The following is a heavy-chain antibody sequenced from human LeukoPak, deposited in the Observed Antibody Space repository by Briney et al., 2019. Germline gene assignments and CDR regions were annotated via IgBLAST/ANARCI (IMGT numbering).Heavy chain of an antibody. CDR2: INTDGSYT. CDR3: ARVSRSVSTFGVVIIDAFDV. CDR1: GFTFSTYW. V-gene: IGHV3-74*01. Sequence: GGSLRLSCAASGFTFSTYWMHWVRQAPGRGLVWVSRINTDGSYTTYADSVKGRSTISRDNAKNTLYLQMSSLRAEDTAVYYCARVSRSVSTFGVVIIDAFDVWGQGTMVTVSS. D-gene: IGHD3-3*01. J-gene: IGHJ3*01.